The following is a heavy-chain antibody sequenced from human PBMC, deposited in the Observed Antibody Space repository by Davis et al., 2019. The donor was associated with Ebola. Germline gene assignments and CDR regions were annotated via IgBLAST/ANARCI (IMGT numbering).Heavy chain of an antibody. CDR2: LLPIFGTA. V-gene: IGHV1-69*13. CDR1: GGTLSSYA. Sequence: SVQVSCKASGGTLSSYAISWVRQAPGQGLEWMGGLLPIFGTANYAQKFQGRVTITADESTSTAYMELSSLRSEDTAVYYCAQKDWFDPWGQGTLVTVSS. J-gene: IGHJ5*02. CDR3: AQKDWFDP.